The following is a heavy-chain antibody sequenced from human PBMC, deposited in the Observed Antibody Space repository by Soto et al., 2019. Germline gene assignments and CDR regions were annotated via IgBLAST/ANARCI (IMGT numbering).Heavy chain of an antibody. Sequence: GGSLRLSCAASGFTFSSYAMHWVRQAPGKGLEWVAVISYDGSNKYYADSVKGRFTISRDNSKNTLYLQMNSLRAEDTAVYYCARVRGIQLWLFFFDYWGQGTLVTVSS. CDR2: ISYDGSNK. J-gene: IGHJ4*02. CDR1: GFTFSSYA. V-gene: IGHV3-30-3*01. D-gene: IGHD5-18*01. CDR3: ARVRGIQLWLFFFDY.